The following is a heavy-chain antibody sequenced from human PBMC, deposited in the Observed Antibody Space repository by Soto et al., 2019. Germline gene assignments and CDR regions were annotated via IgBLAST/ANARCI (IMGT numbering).Heavy chain of an antibody. CDR2: ISRDAGTK. CDR1: GFTVSTYG. CDR3: TGEVASGY. V-gene: IGHV3-30*03. Sequence: QVQVVESGGGVVQPGRSLRLSCAVSGFTVSTYGMHWVRQAPGKGLEWVAVISRDAGTKYYADSVKGRFTISRDNSRNTLFLEMNSLRGDDMAVYYCTGEVASGYWGQGTLVTVSS. J-gene: IGHJ4*02. D-gene: IGHD2-8*02.